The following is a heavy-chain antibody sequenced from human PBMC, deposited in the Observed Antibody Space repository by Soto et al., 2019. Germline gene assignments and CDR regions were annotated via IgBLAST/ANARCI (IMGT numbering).Heavy chain of an antibody. CDR3: ARVPPRGSDMAPHETRDDY. Sequence: QVQLVQSGAEVKKPGSSVKVSCKASGGTFSSDAISWVRQAPGQGLEWMGGIITIFCTANYEQKFQGRVTITADGSTRTAYRDLSRLRSSDSAVYYCARVPPRGSDMAPHETRDDYWGHGSRV. CDR2: IITIFCTA. CDR1: GGTFSSDA. D-gene: IGHD1-26*01. J-gene: IGHJ4*01. V-gene: IGHV1-69*01.